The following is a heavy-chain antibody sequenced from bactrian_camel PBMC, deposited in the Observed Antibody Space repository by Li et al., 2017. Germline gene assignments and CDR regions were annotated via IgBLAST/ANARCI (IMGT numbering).Heavy chain of an antibody. V-gene: IGHV3S35*01. CDR2: INSWNSTE. CDR3: TNHNSGFED. Sequence: VQLVESGGGLVQPGGSLSLSCATSGFTFSIYAIAWVRQAPGKGLEWVANINSWNSTEYYADSVKGRFAISRDNTKNTVYLQLNSLKSEDMAMYYCTNHNSGFEDWGQGTQVTVS. CDR1: GFTFSIYA. J-gene: IGHJ4*01. D-gene: IGHD5*01.